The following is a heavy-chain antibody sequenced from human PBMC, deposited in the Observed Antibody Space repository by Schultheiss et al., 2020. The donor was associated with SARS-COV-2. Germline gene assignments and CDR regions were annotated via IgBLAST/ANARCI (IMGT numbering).Heavy chain of an antibody. CDR2: INHSGST. CDR3: VRHGVAAAGPNSYYYLDV. CDR1: GGSFSDYY. J-gene: IGHJ6*03. V-gene: IGHV4-34*01. Sequence: SETLSLTCAVSGGSFSDYYWSCIRQPPGKGLEWIGEINHSGSTNYNPSLKSRVTISVDTSKNQFSLKLSSVTAADAAVYYCVRHGVAAAGPNSYYYLDVWGKGTTVTVSS. D-gene: IGHD6-13*01.